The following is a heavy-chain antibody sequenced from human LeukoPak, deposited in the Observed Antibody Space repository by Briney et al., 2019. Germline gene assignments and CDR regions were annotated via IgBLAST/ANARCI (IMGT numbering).Heavy chain of an antibody. CDR2: IIPIFGTA. V-gene: IGHV1-69*01. Sequence: ASVKVSCKASGGTFSSYAISWVRQAPGQGLEWMGGIIPIFGTANYAQKFQGRVTITADESTSTAYMELSSLRSEDTAVYYCAKAQTIFGVVIMYYFDYWGQGTLVTVSS. D-gene: IGHD3-3*01. CDR1: GGTFSSYA. J-gene: IGHJ4*02. CDR3: AKAQTIFGVVIMYYFDY.